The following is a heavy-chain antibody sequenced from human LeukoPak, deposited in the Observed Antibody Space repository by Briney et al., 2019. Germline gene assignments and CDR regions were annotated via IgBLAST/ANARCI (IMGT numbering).Heavy chain of an antibody. D-gene: IGHD4-17*01. J-gene: IGHJ4*02. CDR2: LYSGGTT. CDR3: AKDSSYGDYMNY. Sequence: GGSLRLSCAASGFTVSSNYMSWVRQAPGKGPEWVSVLYSGGTTYYAASVKGRFTISRDSSKNTLFLQMNSLRAEDTAVYYCAKDSSYGDYMNYWGQGTLVTVSS. CDR1: GFTVSSNY. V-gene: IGHV3-53*01.